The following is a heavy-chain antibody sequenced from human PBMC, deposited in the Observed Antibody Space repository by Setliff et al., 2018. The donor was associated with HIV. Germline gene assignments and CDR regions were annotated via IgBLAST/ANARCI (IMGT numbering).Heavy chain of an antibody. J-gene: IGHJ4*02. Sequence: SETLSLTCTVSGGSISSGSHYWSWIRQPAGKGLEWIGRIYTSGSTNYNSSLKSRVTISVDTYKNQFSLKLNSVTAADTAIYYCARAGMGALRSLFDYWGQGTLVTVSS. V-gene: IGHV4-61*02. CDR2: IYTSGST. CDR1: GGSISSGSHY. CDR3: ARAGMGALRSLFDY. D-gene: IGHD1-26*01.